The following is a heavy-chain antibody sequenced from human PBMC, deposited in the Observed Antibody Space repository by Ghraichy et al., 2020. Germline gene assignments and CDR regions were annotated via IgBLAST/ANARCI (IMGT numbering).Heavy chain of an antibody. CDR1: GLTVSSNY. CDR3: ARGLRFYDSSDADN. J-gene: IGHJ4*02. D-gene: IGHD3-22*01. Sequence: GVLRLSCAASGLTVSSNYMSWVRQAPGKGLEWVSVIHSDGSTEYADSVKGRVNLSRDNSKNTVYLQINSLRVDDTAVYYCARGLRFYDSSDADNWGQGTRVTVSS. CDR2: IHSDGST. V-gene: IGHV3-53*01.